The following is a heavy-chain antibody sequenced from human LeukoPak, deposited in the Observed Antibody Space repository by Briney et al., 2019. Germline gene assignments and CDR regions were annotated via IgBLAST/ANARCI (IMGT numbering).Heavy chain of an antibody. CDR1: GFTFSSYG. Sequence: GGSLRLSCAASGFTFSSYGMHWVRQAPGKGLEWVAVIWYDGSNKYYADSVKGRFTISRDNSKNTLYLKMNSLRAEDTAVYYCARAPGYTPAYGMDVWSKGTTVTVSS. V-gene: IGHV3-33*01. CDR2: IWYDGSNK. D-gene: IGHD6-13*01. J-gene: IGHJ6*04. CDR3: ARAPGYTPAYGMDV.